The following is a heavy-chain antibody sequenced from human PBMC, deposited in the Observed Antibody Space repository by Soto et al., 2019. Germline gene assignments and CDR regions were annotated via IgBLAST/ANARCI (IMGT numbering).Heavy chain of an antibody. D-gene: IGHD6-19*01. CDR1: GFIFSSYA. J-gene: IGHJ3*02. CDR3: ARDPSVAVARNDAFDI. CDR2: ISYDGSNK. V-gene: IGHV3-30-3*01. Sequence: QVQLVESGGGVVQPGRSLRLSCAASGFIFSSYAMHWVRQAPGKGLEWVAVISYDGSNKYYADSVKGRFTISRDNSKNTLYRQMNSLRAEDTAGYYCARDPSVAVARNDAFDIWGQGTMVTVSS.